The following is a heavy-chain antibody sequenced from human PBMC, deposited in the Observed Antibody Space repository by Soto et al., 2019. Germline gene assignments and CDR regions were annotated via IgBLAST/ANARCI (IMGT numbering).Heavy chain of an antibody. Sequence: QVQLVQSGAEVKKPGSSVKVSCKASGGTFSSYTISWVRQAPGQGLEWMGRIIPILGIANYAQKFQGRVTITADKSTSTACMELSSLRSEDTAVYYCARPRGDYYDSSGLFDYWGQGTLVTVSS. CDR3: ARPRGDYYDSSGLFDY. CDR1: GGTFSSYT. J-gene: IGHJ4*02. CDR2: IIPILGIA. V-gene: IGHV1-69*02. D-gene: IGHD3-22*01.